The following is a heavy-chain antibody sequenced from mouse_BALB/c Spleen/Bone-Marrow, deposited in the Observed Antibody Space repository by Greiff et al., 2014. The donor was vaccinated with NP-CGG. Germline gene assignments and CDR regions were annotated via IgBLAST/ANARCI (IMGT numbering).Heavy chain of an antibody. J-gene: IGHJ3*01. V-gene: IGHV14-3*02. D-gene: IGHD1-1*01. Sequence: EVQLQQSGAELVKPGASVKLSCTASGFNIKDTYMHWVKQRPEQGLEWIGRIDPANGNTKYDPKFQGKATITADTSSNTAYLQLSSLTSEDTAVYYCAIYYYVSSGFAYWGQGTLVTVSA. CDR3: AIYYYVSSGFAY. CDR1: GFNIKDTY. CDR2: IDPANGNT.